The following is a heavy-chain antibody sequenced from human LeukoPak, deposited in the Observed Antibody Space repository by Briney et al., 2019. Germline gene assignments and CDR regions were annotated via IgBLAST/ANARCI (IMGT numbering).Heavy chain of an antibody. CDR3: ARPGREYYDSSGYSSYFDY. J-gene: IGHJ4*02. Sequence: PSETLSLTCAVYGGSFSGYYWSWIRQPPGKGLEWIGEINHSGSTNYNPSLKSRVTISVDTSKNQFSLKLSSVTAADTAVYYCARPGREYYDSSGYSSYFDYWGQGTLVTVSS. D-gene: IGHD3-22*01. CDR2: INHSGST. CDR1: GGSFSGYY. V-gene: IGHV4-34*01.